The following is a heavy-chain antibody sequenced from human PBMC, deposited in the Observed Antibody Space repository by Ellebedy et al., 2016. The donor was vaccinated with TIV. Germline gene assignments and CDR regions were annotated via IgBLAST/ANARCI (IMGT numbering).Heavy chain of an antibody. Sequence: AASVKVSCKASGYTFTSYGISWVRQAPGQGLEWMGWISAYNGNTNYAQKFQGRVTMTRDTSISTAYMELSRLRSDDTAVYYCARAHSWFDPWGQGTLVTVSS. V-gene: IGHV1-18*01. CDR3: ARAHSWFDP. J-gene: IGHJ5*02. CDR2: ISAYNGNT. CDR1: GYTFTSYG.